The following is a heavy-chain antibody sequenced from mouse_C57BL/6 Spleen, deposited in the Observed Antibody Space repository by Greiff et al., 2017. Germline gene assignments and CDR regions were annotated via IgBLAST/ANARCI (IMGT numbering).Heavy chain of an antibody. D-gene: IGHD2-4*01. CDR1: GYTFTSYW. Sequence: QVQLQQPGAELVRPGSSVKLSCKASGYTFTSYWLHWVKQRPIQGLEWIGNIDPSDSETHYNQKFKDKATLTVDKSSSTAYMQLSSLTSEASAVYYCARCYYDYDRYAMDYWGQGTSVTVSS. J-gene: IGHJ4*01. CDR3: ARCYYDYDRYAMDY. V-gene: IGHV1-52*01. CDR2: IDPSDSET.